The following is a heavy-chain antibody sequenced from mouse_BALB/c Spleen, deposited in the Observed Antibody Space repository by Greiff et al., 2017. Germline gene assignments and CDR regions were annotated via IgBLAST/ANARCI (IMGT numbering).Heavy chain of an antibody. CDR2: IDTANGNT. Sequence: VQLQQSGAELVKPGASVKLSCTASGFTIKDSYMHWVHQRPEKGLEWIGRIDTANGNTKYAPKVQGKATITADTSSNTDYLQLSSLTSEDTAVYYWARHYRYGRYAMDYWGQGTSVTVSS. V-gene: IGHV14-3*02. J-gene: IGHJ4*01. CDR3: ARHYRYGRYAMDY. D-gene: IGHD2-14*01. CDR1: GFTIKDSY.